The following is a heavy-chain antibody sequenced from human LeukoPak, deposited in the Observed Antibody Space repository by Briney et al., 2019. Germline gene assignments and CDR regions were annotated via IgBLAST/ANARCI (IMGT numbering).Heavy chain of an antibody. Sequence: GASVKVSCKTSGYTFTKNALHWVRQAPGQSLEWMGWIRTDTGDTEYSQKFQGRVTITRDTSASTAYMELSSLRSEDTAVYYCARAGVVGATLRPIDYWGQGTLVTVSS. CDR3: ARAGVVGATLRPIDY. V-gene: IGHV1-3*04. CDR1: GYTFTKNA. D-gene: IGHD1-26*01. J-gene: IGHJ4*02. CDR2: IRTDTGDT.